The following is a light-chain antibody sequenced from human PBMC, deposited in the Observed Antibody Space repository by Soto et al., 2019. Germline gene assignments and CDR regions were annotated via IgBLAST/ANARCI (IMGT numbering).Light chain of an antibody. V-gene: IGKV1-5*03. Sequence: DIQMTQSPSTLSASVGDRVTITCRASQSISSWLAWYQQKPGKAPKLLIYKASSLESGVPSRFSGSGSGTEFTITISSLQPDDFATYYCQQYNSYPTFGQGTRLEIQ. CDR2: KAS. CDR1: QSISSW. J-gene: IGKJ5*01. CDR3: QQYNSYPT.